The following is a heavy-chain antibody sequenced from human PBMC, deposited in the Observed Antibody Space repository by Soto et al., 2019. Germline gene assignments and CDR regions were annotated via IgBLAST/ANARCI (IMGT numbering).Heavy chain of an antibody. J-gene: IGHJ5*02. CDR1: GYSCTSYW. Sequence: GESLKISWKGAGYSCTSYWIGWVRQMPGKGLEWMGIIYPGDSDTRYSPSFQGQVTISADKSISTAYLQWSSLKASDTAMYYCARSRAQPAWFDPWGQGTLVTVSS. CDR2: IYPGDSDT. V-gene: IGHV5-51*01. D-gene: IGHD2-2*01. CDR3: ARSRAQPAWFDP.